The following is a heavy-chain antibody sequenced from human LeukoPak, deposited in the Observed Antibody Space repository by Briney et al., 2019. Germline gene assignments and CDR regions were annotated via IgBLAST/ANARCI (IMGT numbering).Heavy chain of an antibody. V-gene: IGHV3-23*01. D-gene: IGHD2-2*01. J-gene: IGHJ6*02. CDR3: AKGLSSTRYYYGMDV. CDR2: ISGNGGTA. Sequence: PGGSLRLSCAASGFTFSSYPVSWVRQAPGRGLEWVSAISGNGGTANYADSAKGRFTISRDNSKNTLYLQMNTLRAEDTAVYYCAKGLSSTRYYYGMDVWGLGTTVTVSS. CDR1: GFTFSSYP.